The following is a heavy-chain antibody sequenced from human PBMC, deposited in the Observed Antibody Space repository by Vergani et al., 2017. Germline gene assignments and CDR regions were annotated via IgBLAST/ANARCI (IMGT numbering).Heavy chain of an antibody. Sequence: QVQLVESGGGVVQPGRSLRLSCAASGFTFNLYGMHWVRQAPGKGLGWVAVTWYDGNNKQYADSVKGRFTISRDNSKSTMYLQMNSLRDEDTGVYYCARDLRLLYNRFDPWGQGTLVTVSS. D-gene: IGHD1-14*01. CDR1: GFTFNLYG. CDR3: ARDLRLLYNRFDP. CDR2: TWYDGNNK. J-gene: IGHJ5*02. V-gene: IGHV3-33*01.